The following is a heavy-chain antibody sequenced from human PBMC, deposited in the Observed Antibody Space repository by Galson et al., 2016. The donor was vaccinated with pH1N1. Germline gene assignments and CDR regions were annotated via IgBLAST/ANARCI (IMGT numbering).Heavy chain of an antibody. CDR3: ARDYFVIAASPDYYYYMDV. J-gene: IGHJ6*03. V-gene: IGHV3-21*01. D-gene: IGHD6-13*01. Sequence: SLRLSCAASGFSFSIYRMNWVRQAPGKGLEWVSSISGTGSHINYADSVEGRFTISRDNAKNALFLHMNSLRGEDTALYYCARDYFVIAASPDYYYYMDVWGKGTTVTVSS. CDR1: GFSFSIYR. CDR2: ISGTGSHI.